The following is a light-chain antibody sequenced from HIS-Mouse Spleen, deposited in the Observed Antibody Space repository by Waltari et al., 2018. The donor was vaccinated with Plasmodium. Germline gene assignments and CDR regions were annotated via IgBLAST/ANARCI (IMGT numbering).Light chain of an antibody. Sequence: DIQMTQSPSTLSASVGDRVTITGRASQSLSSWLAWYQQKPGKAPKLLIYKASSLESGVPSRFSGSGSGTEFTLTISSLQPDDFATYYCQQYNSYSYTFGQGTKLEIK. CDR2: KAS. V-gene: IGKV1-5*03. CDR1: QSLSSW. J-gene: IGKJ2*01. CDR3: QQYNSYSYT.